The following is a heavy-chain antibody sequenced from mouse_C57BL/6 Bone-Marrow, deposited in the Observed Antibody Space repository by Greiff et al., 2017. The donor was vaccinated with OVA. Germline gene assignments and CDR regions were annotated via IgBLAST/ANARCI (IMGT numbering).Heavy chain of an antibody. Sequence: EVKLVESGGDLVKPGGSLKLSCAASGFTFSSYGMSWVRQTPDKRLEWVATISSGGSYTFYPDSVKGRFTIARDNAKNTLYLQMSSLKSEDTAMYDCARRWEPEKAWFAYWGQGTLVTVSA. V-gene: IGHV5-6*02. CDR2: ISSGGSYT. J-gene: IGHJ3*01. D-gene: IGHD4-1*01. CDR3: ARRWEPEKAWFAY. CDR1: GFTFSSYG.